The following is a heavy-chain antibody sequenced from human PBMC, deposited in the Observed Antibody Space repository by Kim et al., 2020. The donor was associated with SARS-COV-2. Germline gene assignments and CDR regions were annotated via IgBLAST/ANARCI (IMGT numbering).Heavy chain of an antibody. CDR2: ISAYNGNT. D-gene: IGHD2-8*01. CDR1: GYTFTSYG. CDR3: ARDLQGYCTNGVCYPYYYYGMDV. J-gene: IGHJ6*02. V-gene: IGHV1-18*01. Sequence: ASVKVSCKASGYTFTSYGISWVRQAPGQGLEWMGWISAYNGNTNYAQKLQGRVTMTTDTSTSTAYMELRSLRSDDTAVYYCARDLQGYCTNGVCYPYYYYGMDVWGQGTTVTVSS.